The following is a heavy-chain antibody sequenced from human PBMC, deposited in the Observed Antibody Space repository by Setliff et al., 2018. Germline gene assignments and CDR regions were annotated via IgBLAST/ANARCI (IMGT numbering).Heavy chain of an antibody. CDR2: IYHGGNT. CDR3: ARGRNVAARLFDS. J-gene: IGHJ4*02. D-gene: IGHD6-6*01. V-gene: IGHV4-4*02. CDR1: GGSVSSSSW. Sequence: SETLSLTCDVSGGSVSSSSWWTWVRQPPGKGLEWIGQIYHGGNTRYNPSLKSRLTMSIDKSKNQVSLELSSVTAADTAVYYCARGRNVAARLFDSWGQGTLVTVSS.